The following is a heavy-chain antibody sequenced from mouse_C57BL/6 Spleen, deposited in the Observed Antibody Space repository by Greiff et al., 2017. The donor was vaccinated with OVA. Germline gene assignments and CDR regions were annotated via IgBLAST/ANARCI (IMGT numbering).Heavy chain of an antibody. Sequence: VQLQQSGPELVKPGASVKISCKASGYAFSSSWMNWVKQRPGKGLEWIGRIYPGDGDTNYNGKFKGKATLTADKSSSTAYMQLSSLTSEDSAVYFCARAFNYYGSSYFDYWGQGTTLTVSS. CDR2: IYPGDGDT. V-gene: IGHV1-82*01. CDR3: ARAFNYYGSSYFDY. CDR1: GYAFSSSW. D-gene: IGHD1-1*01. J-gene: IGHJ2*01.